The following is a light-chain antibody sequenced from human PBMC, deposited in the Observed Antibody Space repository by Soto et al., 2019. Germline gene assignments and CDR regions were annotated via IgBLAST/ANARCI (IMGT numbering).Light chain of an antibody. CDR1: SGDVGGFNF. V-gene: IGLV2-14*03. CDR2: DVT. CDR3: SSYTSSDTYV. Sequence: QSVLTQPASVSGSPGQSITISCTGTSGDVGGFNFVSWYQHHPGEAPKLMIYDVTDRPSGVSNRFSGSKSGNTASLTISGLQAEDEADYYCSSYTSSDTYVFGTGTKVTVL. J-gene: IGLJ1*01.